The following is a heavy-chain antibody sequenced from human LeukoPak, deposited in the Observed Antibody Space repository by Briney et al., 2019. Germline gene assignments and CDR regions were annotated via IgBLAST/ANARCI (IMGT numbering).Heavy chain of an antibody. D-gene: IGHD3-22*01. CDR1: GYTFTSYG. J-gene: IGHJ4*02. CDR2: IGAYNGNT. CDR3: ARDLALEDYYDSSGYLNY. Sequence: ASVKVSCKASGYTFTSYGISWVRQAPGQGLEWMGWIGAYNGNTNYAQKLQGRVTMTTDTSTSTAYMELRSLRSDDTAVYYCARDLALEDYYDSSGYLNYWGQGTLVTVSS. V-gene: IGHV1-18*01.